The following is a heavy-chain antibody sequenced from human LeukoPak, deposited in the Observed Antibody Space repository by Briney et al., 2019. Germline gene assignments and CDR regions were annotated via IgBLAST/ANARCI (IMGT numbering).Heavy chain of an antibody. D-gene: IGHD3-10*01. Sequence: GGSLRLSCAASGFTFSSYGMHWVRQAPGKGLEWVAIILYDGSNKYYADSVKGRFTISRDNSKNTLYLQMNSLRAEDTAVYYCAKDKEPYYYGSGTLGVDAFDIWGQGTMVTVSS. V-gene: IGHV3-30*18. CDR2: ILYDGSNK. CDR1: GFTFSSYG. J-gene: IGHJ3*02. CDR3: AKDKEPYYYGSGTLGVDAFDI.